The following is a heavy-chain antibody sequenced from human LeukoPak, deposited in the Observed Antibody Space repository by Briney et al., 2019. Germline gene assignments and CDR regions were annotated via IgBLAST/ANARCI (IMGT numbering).Heavy chain of an antibody. D-gene: IGHD2-2*01. CDR3: ASGNQDIVVVPAARETKAEYFQH. CDR2: FDPEDGET. CDR1: GYTLTELS. J-gene: IGHJ1*01. Sequence: ASVKVSCKVSGYTLTELSMHWVRQAPGKGLEWMGGFDPEDGETIYAQKFQGRVTMTEDTSTDTAYMELSSLRSEDTAVYYCASGNQDIVVVPAARETKAEYFQHWGQGTLVTVSS. V-gene: IGHV1-24*01.